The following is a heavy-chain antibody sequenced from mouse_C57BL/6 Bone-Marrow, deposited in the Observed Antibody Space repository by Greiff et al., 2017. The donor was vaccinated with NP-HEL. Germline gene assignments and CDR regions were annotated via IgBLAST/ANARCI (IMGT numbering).Heavy chain of an antibody. V-gene: IGHV10-1*01. CDR3: VRHGTGTDAMDD. CDR1: GFSFNTYA. J-gene: IGHJ4*01. Sequence: DVHLVESGGGLVQPKGSLKLSCAASGFSFNTYAMNWVRQAPGKGLEWVARIRSKSNNYATYYADSVKDRFTISRDDSESMLYLQMNNLKTEDTAMYYCVRHGTGTDAMDDWGQGTSVTVSS. D-gene: IGHD4-1*01. CDR2: IRSKSNNYAT.